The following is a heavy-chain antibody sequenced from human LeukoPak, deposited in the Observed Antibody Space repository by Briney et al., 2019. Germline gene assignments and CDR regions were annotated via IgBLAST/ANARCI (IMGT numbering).Heavy chain of an antibody. CDR2: INTNTGNP. J-gene: IGHJ5*02. CDR1: GYTFTSYA. V-gene: IGHV7-4-1*02. D-gene: IGHD1-7*01. Sequence: ASVKVSCKASGYTFTSYAMNWVRQAPGQGLEWMGCINTNTGNPTYAQGFTGRFVFSLDTSVSTAYLQISSLKAEDTAVYYCARTGFTNWNYVLFDPWGQGTLVTVSS. CDR3: ARTGFTNWNYVLFDP.